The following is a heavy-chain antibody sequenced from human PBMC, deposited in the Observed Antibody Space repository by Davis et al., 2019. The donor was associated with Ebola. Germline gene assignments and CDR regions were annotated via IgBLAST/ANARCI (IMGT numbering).Heavy chain of an antibody. D-gene: IGHD3-22*01. CDR3: ARRYYDTSGYPFDY. CDR1: GFTFSSYS. J-gene: IGHJ4*02. CDR2: ISSSSYI. Sequence: PGGSLRLSCAASGFTFSSYSMNWVRQAPGTGLEWVSSISSSSYIFYADSVKGRFTISRDNAKNSLYLQMNSLRAEDTAVYYCARRYYDTSGYPFDYWGQGTLVTVSS. V-gene: IGHV3-21*01.